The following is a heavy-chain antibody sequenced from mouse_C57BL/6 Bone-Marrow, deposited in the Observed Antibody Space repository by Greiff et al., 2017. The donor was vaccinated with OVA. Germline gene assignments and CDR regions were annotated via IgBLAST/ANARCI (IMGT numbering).Heavy chain of an antibody. D-gene: IGHD2-5*01. CDR2: ISSGGDYI. V-gene: IGHV5-9-1*02. Sequence: EVQLVESGEGLVKPGGSLKLSCAASGFTFSSYAMSWVRQTPEQRLEWVAYISSGGDYIYYADTVKGRFTISRDNACNTLYLQRSSLKAEDTAMYYGTRGHSNYYFDYWGQGTTLTVSA. CDR1: GFTFSSYA. CDR3: TRGHSNYYFDY. J-gene: IGHJ2*01.